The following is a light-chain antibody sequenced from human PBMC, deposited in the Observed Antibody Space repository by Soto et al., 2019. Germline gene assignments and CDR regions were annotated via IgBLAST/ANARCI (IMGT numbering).Light chain of an antibody. CDR2: GAS. CDR1: QSIINY. J-gene: IGKJ3*01. V-gene: IGKV1-9*01. CDR3: QQLFISPPT. Sequence: IPLTQSPSSLSASVGDRVTLTCRASQSIINYLAWYQQKPGNAPQLLIYGASTLQSGVQSRFGGSGFGTDFTLTGSSLQPEDFATYYCQQLFISPPTFGPGTKVDIK.